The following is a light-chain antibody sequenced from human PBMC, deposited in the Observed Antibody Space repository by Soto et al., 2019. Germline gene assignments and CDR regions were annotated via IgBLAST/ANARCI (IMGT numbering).Light chain of an antibody. CDR1: QSVSSSY. V-gene: IGKV3-20*01. CDR3: QQYGSSPYT. CDR2: DAS. J-gene: IGKJ2*01. Sequence: EMVLTQSPGTLSLSPGERATLSCRASQSVSSSYLAWYQQKPGQAPRLLIYDASSRATGIPDRFSGSGSWTDFTLTIGRLEPEDFAVYYCQQYGSSPYTFGQGTKLEIK.